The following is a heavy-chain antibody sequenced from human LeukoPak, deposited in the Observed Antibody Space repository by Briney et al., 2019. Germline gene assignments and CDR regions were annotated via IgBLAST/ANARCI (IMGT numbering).Heavy chain of an antibody. J-gene: IGHJ4*02. D-gene: IGHD5-24*01. Sequence: GGALEISCQGSGCIFTSYWIGRVRQLPGKGLEWMGIIYAGDSDTRYSPSFQGQVTISADKSISTASLQWSSLKASDTAMYYCARLIVEMATISLIDYWGQGTLVTVSS. CDR2: IYAGDSDT. CDR3: ARLIVEMATISLIDY. V-gene: IGHV5-51*01. CDR1: GCIFTSYW.